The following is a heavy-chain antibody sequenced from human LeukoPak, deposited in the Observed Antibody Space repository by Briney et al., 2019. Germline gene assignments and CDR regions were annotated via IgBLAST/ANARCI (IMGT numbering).Heavy chain of an antibody. D-gene: IGHD4-17*01. Sequence: WGSLRLSCAGSGFTVSSKYMSWVRQAPGKGLEWVSIIYPGGTTYYADSVKGRFTISRDNSKKTVYLQMNSIRADNAAVYYCARADDFGDYDCWGEGTLVTVSS. J-gene: IGHJ4*02. CDR3: ARADDFGDYDC. V-gene: IGHV3-53*01. CDR2: IYPGGTT. CDR1: GFTVSSKY.